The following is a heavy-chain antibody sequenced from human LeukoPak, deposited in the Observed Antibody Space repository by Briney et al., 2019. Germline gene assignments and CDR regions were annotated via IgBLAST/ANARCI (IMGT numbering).Heavy chain of an antibody. Sequence: EASVKVSCKASGYTFSSHDINWVRQATGQGLEWMGWMNPNSGNTGFAKNFQGRATITRDTSISTACMELSSLRSEDTAVYYCARIVSFEVVTSSRAFDIWGQGTMVTVSS. D-gene: IGHD3-3*01. J-gene: IGHJ3*02. CDR1: GYTFSSHD. V-gene: IGHV1-8*01. CDR3: ARIVSFEVVTSSRAFDI. CDR2: MNPNSGNT.